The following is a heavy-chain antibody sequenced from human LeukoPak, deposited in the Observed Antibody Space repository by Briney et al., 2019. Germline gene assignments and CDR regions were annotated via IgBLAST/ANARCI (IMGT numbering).Heavy chain of an antibody. CDR1: GGSISSYY. D-gene: IGHD3-9*01. J-gene: IGHJ4*02. Sequence: SETLSLTCTVSGGSISSYYWSWIRQPPGKGLEWIGYIYYSGSTNYNPSLKSRVTISVDTSKNQFFLKLSSVTAADTAVYYCARGYYDILTGYYPIDYWGQGTLVTVSS. CDR3: ARGYYDILTGYYPIDY. V-gene: IGHV4-59*01. CDR2: IYYSGST.